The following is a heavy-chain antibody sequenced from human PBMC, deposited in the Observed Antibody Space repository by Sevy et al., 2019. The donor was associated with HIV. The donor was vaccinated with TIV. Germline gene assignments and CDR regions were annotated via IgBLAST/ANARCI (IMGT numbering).Heavy chain of an antibody. V-gene: IGHV3-30-3*01. CDR1: GFTFSSYA. J-gene: IGHJ4*02. D-gene: IGHD3-22*01. CDR3: ARDSGAYYYDSSGYCDY. CDR2: ISYDGSNK. Sequence: GGSLRLSCAASGFTFSSYAMHWVRQAPGKGLEWVAVISYDGSNKYYADSVKGRFTISRANSKNTLYLQMNSLRAEDTAVYYCARDSGAYYYDSSGYCDYWGQGTLVTVSS.